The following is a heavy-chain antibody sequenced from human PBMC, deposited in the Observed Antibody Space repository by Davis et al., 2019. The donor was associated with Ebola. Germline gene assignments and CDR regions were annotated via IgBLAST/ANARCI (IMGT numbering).Heavy chain of an antibody. D-gene: IGHD3-3*01. CDR3: ARLFGVVQGRVGWFDP. Sequence: PGGSLRLSCAASGFTFSSYAMSWVRQAPGKGLEWVSAISGSGGSTYYADSVKGRFTISRDNSKNTLYLQMNSLRAEDTAVYYCARLFGVVQGRVGWFDPWGQGTLVTVSS. CDR1: GFTFSSYA. J-gene: IGHJ5*02. CDR2: ISGSGGST. V-gene: IGHV3-23*01.